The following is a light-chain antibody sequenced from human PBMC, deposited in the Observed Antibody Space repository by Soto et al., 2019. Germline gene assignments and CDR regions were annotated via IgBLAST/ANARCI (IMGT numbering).Light chain of an antibody. CDR2: AAS. J-gene: IGKJ1*01. Sequence: DIQLTQSPSSVSASVGDRVTITCRASQDISTRLAWYQQKPGTAPKLLLYAASTSGSGVPSRFSGSGSGTDLSLTVSSLQSEDFATYFCQQAHTFPWTFGQGTKVDIK. CDR3: QQAHTFPWT. V-gene: IGKV1-12*01. CDR1: QDISTR.